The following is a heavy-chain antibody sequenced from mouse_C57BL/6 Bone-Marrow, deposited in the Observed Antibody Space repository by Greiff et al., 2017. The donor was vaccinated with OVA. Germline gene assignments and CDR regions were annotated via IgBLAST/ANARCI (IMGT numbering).Heavy chain of an antibody. CDR2: ISDGGSYT. CDR1: GFTFSSYA. V-gene: IGHV5-4*01. J-gene: IGHJ4*01. CDR3: ARDGNGAMDY. Sequence: EVKLVESGGGLVKPGGSLKLSCAASGFTFSSYAMSWVRQTPEKRLEWVATISDGGSYTYYPDNVKGRFTISRDNAKNNLYLQMSHLKSEDTAMYYCARDGNGAMDYWGQGTSVTVSS. D-gene: IGHD2-1*01.